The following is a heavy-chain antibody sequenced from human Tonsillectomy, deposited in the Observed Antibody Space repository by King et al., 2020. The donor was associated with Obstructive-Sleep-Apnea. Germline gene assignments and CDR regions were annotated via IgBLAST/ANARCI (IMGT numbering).Heavy chain of an antibody. CDR3: AGDPVDYDILTGYYNRGAFDI. D-gene: IGHD3-9*01. CDR1: GFTVSSNY. CDR2: IYSGGST. J-gene: IGHJ3*02. V-gene: IGHV3-53*04. Sequence: QLVQSGGGLVQPGGSLRLSCAASGFTVSSNYMSWVRQAPGKGLEWVSVIYSGGSTYYADSVKGRFTTPSNNSKNTLYLQMNSLRAEDTAVYYCAGDPVDYDILTGYYNRGAFDIWGQGTMVTVSS.